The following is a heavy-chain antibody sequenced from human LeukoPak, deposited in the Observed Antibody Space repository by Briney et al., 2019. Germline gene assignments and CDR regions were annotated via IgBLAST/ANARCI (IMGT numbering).Heavy chain of an antibody. CDR3: ARDSVVAYNYYYMDV. CDR1: GGSFSGYY. V-gene: IGHV4-34*01. J-gene: IGHJ6*03. CDR2: INHSGST. Sequence: SETLSLTCAVYGGSFSGYYWSWIRQPPGKGLEWIGEINHSGSTNYNPSLKSRVTISVDTSKNQFSLKLSSVTAADTAVYYCARDSVVAYNYYYMDVWGKGTTVTVSS. D-gene: IGHD2-2*01.